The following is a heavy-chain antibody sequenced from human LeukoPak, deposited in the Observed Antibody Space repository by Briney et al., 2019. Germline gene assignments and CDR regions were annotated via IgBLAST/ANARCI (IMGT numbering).Heavy chain of an antibody. CDR2: IYDSGRT. V-gene: IGHV4-59*08. Sequence: SETLSPTCTVSGGSISSNYWSWIRQPPGKVLEWIGYIYDSGRTNYNPSLKSRVTISVDTSKNQFSLKLSSVTAADTAVYYCASTTGDYWGQGTLVTVSS. CDR3: ASTTGDY. D-gene: IGHD4-17*01. J-gene: IGHJ4*02. CDR1: GGSISSNY.